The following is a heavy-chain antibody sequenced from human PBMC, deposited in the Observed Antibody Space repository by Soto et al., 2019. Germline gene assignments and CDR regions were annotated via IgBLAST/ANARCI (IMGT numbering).Heavy chain of an antibody. V-gene: IGHV4-30-4*01. J-gene: IGHJ4*02. Sequence: SETLSLTCTVSGGSINSGGYYWTWIRQPPGKGLEWIGYIYYSGSTDYNPSLKSRVTITADRSKNQFFLKLNSVTAADTAVYYCARNTDYWGQGTLVTVSS. CDR3: ARNTDY. CDR1: GGSINSGGYY. CDR2: IYYSGST.